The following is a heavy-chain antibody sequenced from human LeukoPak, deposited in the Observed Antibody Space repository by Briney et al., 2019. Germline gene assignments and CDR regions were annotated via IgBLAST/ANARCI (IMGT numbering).Heavy chain of an antibody. CDR3: ARDPSSSWTYYFDY. V-gene: IGHV1-2*06. D-gene: IGHD6-13*01. CDR1: GYTFTGYY. CDR2: INPNSGGT. Sequence: ASVKVSCKSSGYTFTGYYMHWVRQAPRQGLEWMGRINPNSGGTNYAQKFQGGVTMTRDTSISTTYMELSRLRSDDTAVYYCARDPSSSWTYYFDYWGQGTLVTVSS. J-gene: IGHJ4*02.